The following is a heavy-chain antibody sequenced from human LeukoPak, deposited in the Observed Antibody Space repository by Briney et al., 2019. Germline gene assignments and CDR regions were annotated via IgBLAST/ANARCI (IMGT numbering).Heavy chain of an antibody. D-gene: IGHD1-26*01. V-gene: IGHV4-59*01. Sequence: SETLSLTCTVSGGSISSYYRSWIRQPPGKGLKWIGYIYYSGSTNYNPSLKSRVTISVDTSKNQFSLKLSSVTAADTAVYYCARAYTSGSYGGGWFDPWGQGTLVTVSS. CDR2: IYYSGST. J-gene: IGHJ5*02. CDR1: GGSISSYY. CDR3: ARAYTSGSYGGGWFDP.